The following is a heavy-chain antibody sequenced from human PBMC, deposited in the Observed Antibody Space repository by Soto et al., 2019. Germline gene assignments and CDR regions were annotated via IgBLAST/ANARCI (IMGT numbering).Heavy chain of an antibody. D-gene: IGHD3-10*01. CDR1: GGSISSGGYY. J-gene: IGHJ2*01. Sequence: QVQLQESGPGLVKPSQTLSLTCTVSGGSISSGGYYWSWIRQHPGKGLEWIGYIYYSGSTYYNPSLKSRVTRSVDTSKNQFSLKLSSVTAADTAVYYCARDALWLRFWYFDLWGRGTLVTVSS. CDR2: IYYSGST. V-gene: IGHV4-31*03. CDR3: ARDALWLRFWYFDL.